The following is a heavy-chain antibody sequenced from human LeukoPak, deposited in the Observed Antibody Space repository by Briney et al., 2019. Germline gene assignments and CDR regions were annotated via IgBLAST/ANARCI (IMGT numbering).Heavy chain of an antibody. CDR1: GFTISTQA. J-gene: IGHJ4*02. D-gene: IGHD6-13*01. V-gene: IGHV3-23*01. CDR2: ISGSGRNT. Sequence: GGSLRLSCAASGFTISTQAMGWVRQVPGKGLEWISAISGSGRNTYYADSVKGRFTVSRDPSKNTLYLQMNSLRADDTAVYYCAKGLVAGAAHYWGQGTQVTVSS. CDR3: AKGLVAGAAHY.